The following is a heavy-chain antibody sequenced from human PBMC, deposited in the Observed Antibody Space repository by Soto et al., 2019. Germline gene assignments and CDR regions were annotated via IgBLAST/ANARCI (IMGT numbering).Heavy chain of an antibody. CDR3: ARDLYYSSGRYFDHDAFDI. Sequence: ASVKVSCKASGYNFTSYGVSWVRQAPGQGLEWMGWISPHNDRTKYARRFQDRVTMTTETPTSTVYMELGSLRSDDTAVYYCARDLYYSSGRYFDHDAFDIWGQGTVVTVSS. CDR1: GYNFTSYG. V-gene: IGHV1-18*01. J-gene: IGHJ3*02. D-gene: IGHD6-19*01. CDR2: ISPHNDRT.